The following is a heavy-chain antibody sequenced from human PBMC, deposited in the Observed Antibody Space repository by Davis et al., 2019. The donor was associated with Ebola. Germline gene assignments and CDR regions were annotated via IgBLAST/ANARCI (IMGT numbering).Heavy chain of an antibody. V-gene: IGHV1-69*13. Sequence: SVKVSCKAVGDTLTSYAMTWVRQAPGQGLEWMGGIIPVFRTANYAQKFQGRVTITADESTRTAYMELNGLSSEDTAVYYCARGKWFDPWGQGTLVSVTS. J-gene: IGHJ5*02. CDR3: ARGKWFDP. CDR2: IIPVFRTA. CDR1: GDTLTSYA.